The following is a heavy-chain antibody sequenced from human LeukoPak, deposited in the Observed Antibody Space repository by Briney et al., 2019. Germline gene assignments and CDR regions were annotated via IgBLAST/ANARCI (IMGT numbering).Heavy chain of an antibody. D-gene: IGHD2-2*02. CDR1: GGTFSSYA. Sequence: ASVKVSCKASGGTFSSYAISWVRQAPGQGLEWMGGIIPIFGTANYAQKFQGRVTITADESTSTAYMELSSLRSEDTAVYYCALGSIVVVPAAIRPYYYYYMDVWGKGTTVTVSS. CDR2: IIPIFGTA. CDR3: ALGSIVVVPAAIRPYYYYYMDV. J-gene: IGHJ6*03. V-gene: IGHV1-69*13.